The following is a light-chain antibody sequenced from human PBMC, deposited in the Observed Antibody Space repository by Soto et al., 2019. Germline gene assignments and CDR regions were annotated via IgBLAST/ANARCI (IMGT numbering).Light chain of an antibody. CDR2: DAS. CDR1: HSIDTS. V-gene: IGKV1-5*01. Sequence: DIQMTQSPSALSASLGDRVTITCRASHSIDTSLAWYQQRPGKAPNLLIFDASSLASGVPSRFSGGGSGTELTLTISNLQPDDSGTYYCHQYKSYTPYTIGQGTKVEIK. CDR3: HQYKSYTPYT. J-gene: IGKJ2*01.